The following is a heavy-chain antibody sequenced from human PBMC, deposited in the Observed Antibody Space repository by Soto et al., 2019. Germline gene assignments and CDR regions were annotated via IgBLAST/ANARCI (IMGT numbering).Heavy chain of an antibody. CDR2: ISAYNGNT. V-gene: IGHV1-18*01. CDR3: ARDILLYSSSWSWAYFGY. J-gene: IGHJ4*01. D-gene: IGHD6-13*01. Sequence: QVQLVQSGAEGKKPGASVKVSCKASGYTFTSYGISWVRQSPGQGLEWMGWISAYNGNTNYAQKLQDRVTMTTATTTSTASMERRSLISDDTDVYYCARDILLYSSSWSWAYFGYWGHGALVPVAS. CDR1: GYTFTSYG.